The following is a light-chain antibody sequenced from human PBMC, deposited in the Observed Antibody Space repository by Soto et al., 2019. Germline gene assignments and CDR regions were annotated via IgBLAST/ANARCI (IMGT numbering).Light chain of an antibody. CDR1: QSVSSN. CDR2: GAS. J-gene: IGKJ5*01. CDR3: QQYNNWPIT. Sequence: EIVITQSPATLSVSPGERVTLSCRASQSVSSNLAWYQQKPGQAPRLLIYGASTRATGVPARFSGSGSGTDFTLTISSLQSGDFAVYYCQQYNNWPITFGQGTRLEIK. V-gene: IGKV3-15*01.